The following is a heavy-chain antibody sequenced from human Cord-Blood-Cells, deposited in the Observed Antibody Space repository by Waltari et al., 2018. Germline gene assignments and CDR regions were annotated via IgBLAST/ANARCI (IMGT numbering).Heavy chain of an antibody. CDR2: INPSGGST. CDR1: GYTFTSSY. J-gene: IGHJ3*02. D-gene: IGHD2-2*01. CDR3: ARVGHQLNAFDI. Sequence: VQLVQSGAEVKKPGASVKVSCKASGYTFTSSYKHWVRQAPGQGLEWMGIINPSGGSTSYAQKFQGRVTMTRDTSTSTVYMELSSLRSEDTAVYYCARVGHQLNAFDIWGQGTMVTVSS. V-gene: IGHV1-46*01.